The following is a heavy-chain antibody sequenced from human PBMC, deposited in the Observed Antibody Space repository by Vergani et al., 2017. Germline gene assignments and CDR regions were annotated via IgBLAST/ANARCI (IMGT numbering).Heavy chain of an antibody. CDR3: ARLYGRDSSGSKYFDY. V-gene: IGHV5-51*01. CDR2: IHPADSDT. J-gene: IGHJ4*02. D-gene: IGHD3-22*01. Sequence: EVQLVQSGAEVKKPGESLKISCQIPGYSFTNYWIGWVRQMPGKGLEWMGIIHPADSDTRYSPSFQGQVTISVGKSISTAYLQRSSLRASDSAMYYCARLYGRDSSGSKYFDYWGQGTLVTGSS. CDR1: GYSFTNYW.